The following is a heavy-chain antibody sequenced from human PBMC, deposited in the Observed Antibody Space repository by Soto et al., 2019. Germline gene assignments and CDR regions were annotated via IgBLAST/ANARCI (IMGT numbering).Heavy chain of an antibody. CDR3: ARGRVAARRGMDV. V-gene: IGHV4-34*01. J-gene: IGHJ6*03. CDR1: GGSFSGYY. Sequence: PSETLSLTCAVYGGSFSGYYWSWIRQPPGKGLEWIGEINHSGSTNYNPSLKSRVTISVDTSKNQFSLKLSSVTAADTAVYYCARGRVAARRGMDVWGKGTTVTVSS. D-gene: IGHD6-6*01. CDR2: INHSGST.